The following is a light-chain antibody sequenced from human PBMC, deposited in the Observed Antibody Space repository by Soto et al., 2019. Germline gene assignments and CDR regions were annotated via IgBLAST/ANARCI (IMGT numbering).Light chain of an antibody. V-gene: IGKV3-11*01. CDR3: QQRSNWPPIT. CDR1: QSVSSY. Sequence: TVMRQSPATLSVSQGERATLSFRASQSVSSYLAWYQQKPGQAPRLLIYDASNRATGIPARFSGSGSGTDFTLTISSLEPEDFAVYYCQQRSNWPPITFGQGTRLEI. CDR2: DAS. J-gene: IGKJ5*01.